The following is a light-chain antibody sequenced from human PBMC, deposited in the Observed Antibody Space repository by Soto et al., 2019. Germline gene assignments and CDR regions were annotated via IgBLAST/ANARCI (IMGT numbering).Light chain of an antibody. CDR3: QQYNSAPWT. Sequence: DLQMTQSPSSLSASVGDRVTITCRASQGISNYLAWYQQKPGKVPKLLIYTASTLRSGVPSRFSGSGSGTDFTLTISSLQPEDVATYYCQQYNSAPWTFGQGTKVDIK. V-gene: IGKV1-27*01. CDR1: QGISNY. J-gene: IGKJ1*01. CDR2: TAS.